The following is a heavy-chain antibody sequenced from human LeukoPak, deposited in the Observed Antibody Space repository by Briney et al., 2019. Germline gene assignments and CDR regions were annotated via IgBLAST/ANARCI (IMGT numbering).Heavy chain of an antibody. CDR3: ARPRREYSSSSVFDY. CDR2: ISGSGGST. J-gene: IGHJ4*02. D-gene: IGHD6-6*01. CDR1: GFTFSSCA. V-gene: IGHV3-23*01. Sequence: SGGSLRLSCAASGFTFSSCAMSWVRQAPGKGLEWVSAISGSGGSTYYADSVKGRFTISRDNSKNTLYLQMNSLRAEDTAVYYCARPRREYSSSSVFDYWGQGTLVTVSS.